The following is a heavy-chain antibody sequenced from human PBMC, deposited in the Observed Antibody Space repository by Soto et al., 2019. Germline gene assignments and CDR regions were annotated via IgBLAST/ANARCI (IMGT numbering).Heavy chain of an antibody. CDR1: VGSFSSGNYH. CDR3: ARVVDGYNFPFDY. CDR2: IYYSRST. D-gene: IGHD5-12*01. V-gene: IGHV4-30-4*01. Sequence: PSETLYRTCTVSVGSFSSGNYHWSWIRQPPGKGLEWIGFIYYSRSTYYNPSLKSRVSISQDTPKSQFSLRLSPLTAADTAIYYCARVVDGYNFPFDYWGQGILVAISS. J-gene: IGHJ4*02.